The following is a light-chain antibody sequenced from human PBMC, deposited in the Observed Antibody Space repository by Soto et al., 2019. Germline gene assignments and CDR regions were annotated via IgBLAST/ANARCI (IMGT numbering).Light chain of an antibody. V-gene: IGKV1-5*01. CDR2: DAL. J-gene: IGKJ2*01. Sequence: DIQMTQSPSTLSASVGDRVTITCRASQSISSRLALYQKKPGNAPKLLIYDALNLESGVPSRFSGSGSGTEFTLSIGSLQPDDFATYYCQQYDTYVRYTFGQGTKLEIK. CDR3: QQYDTYVRYT. CDR1: QSISSR.